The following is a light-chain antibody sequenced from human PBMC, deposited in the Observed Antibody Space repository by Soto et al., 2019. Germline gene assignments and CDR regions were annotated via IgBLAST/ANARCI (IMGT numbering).Light chain of an antibody. CDR1: QSINNW. CDR2: QTS. CDR3: QQCNTYST. Sequence: DIQITQSPSILSASVGDRVTITCRASQSINNWLAWYQQKPGRAPNLLIYQTSNLESGVPSRFSGSGSGTEFTLTISSLQPDDFATYYCQQCNTYSTFGQGTTVEIK. V-gene: IGKV1-5*03. J-gene: IGKJ1*01.